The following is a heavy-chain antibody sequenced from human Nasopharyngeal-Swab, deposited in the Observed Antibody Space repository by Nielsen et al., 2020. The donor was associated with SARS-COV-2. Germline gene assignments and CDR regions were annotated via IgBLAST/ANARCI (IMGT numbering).Heavy chain of an antibody. Sequence: GGSLRLSCAASGFTFSSYAMTWVRQAPGKGLEWVSIISGSGDTTYYADSVKGRFTISRDNSKNTLYLQMNSLRAEDTALYYCARDNGVLPGALDSWGQGTLVTVSS. V-gene: IGHV3-23*01. CDR1: GFTFSSYA. CDR3: ARDNGVLPGALDS. J-gene: IGHJ4*02. D-gene: IGHD2-8*01. CDR2: ISGSGDTT.